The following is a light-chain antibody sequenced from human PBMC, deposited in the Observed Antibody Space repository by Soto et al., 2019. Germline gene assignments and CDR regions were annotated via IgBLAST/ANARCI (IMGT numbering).Light chain of an antibody. CDR2: AAS. V-gene: IGKV1-17*01. J-gene: IGKJ2*01. CDR1: QDIRYD. CDR3: LQHNSYPYT. Sequence: DIQMTQSPFSLSASVGDRVTITCRASQDIRYDLSWYQQKPGKAPKRLIYAASSLQSGVPSRFSGSGSGTEFTLTISSLQPEDFATYYCLQHNSYPYTFGQGTKLEIK.